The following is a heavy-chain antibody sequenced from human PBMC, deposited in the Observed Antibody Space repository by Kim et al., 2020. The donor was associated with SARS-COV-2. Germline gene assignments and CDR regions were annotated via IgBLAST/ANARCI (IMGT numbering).Heavy chain of an antibody. CDR2: IYYSGST. V-gene: IGHV4-31*03. J-gene: IGHJ4*02. CDR1: GGPISSGGYY. D-gene: IGHD2-21*02. Sequence: SETLSLTCTVSGGPISSGGYYWSWIRQHPGKGLEWIGYIYYSGSTYYNPSLKSRITISVDTSKNQFSLKLSSVTAADTAVYYCARVPRNIVVVTAFDYWGQGTLVTVSS. CDR3: ARVPRNIVVVTAFDY.